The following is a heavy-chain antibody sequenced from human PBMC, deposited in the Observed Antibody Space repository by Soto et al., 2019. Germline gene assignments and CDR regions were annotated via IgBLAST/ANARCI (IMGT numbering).Heavy chain of an antibody. D-gene: IGHD2-2*01. V-gene: IGHV3-48*01. CDR2: ILSSSGVI. CDR3: AREWRAPLVATAMPYYRDV. CDR1: GFTFGSYS. J-gene: IGHJ6*03. Sequence: EVQLVESGGGLVQPGGSLRLSCAASGFTFGSYSMNWVRQAPGKGREWVSFILSSSGVIYYADSVKGRFTISRDNAKNSRNLKMNSLRAEDTAVYDCAREWRAPLVATAMPYYRDVWGNGTTVTVSS.